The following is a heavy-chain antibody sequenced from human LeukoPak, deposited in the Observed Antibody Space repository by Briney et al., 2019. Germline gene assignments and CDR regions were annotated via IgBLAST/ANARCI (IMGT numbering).Heavy chain of an antibody. Sequence: SETLSLTCAVSGGSISSSNWWSWVRQPPGKGLEWIGEIYHSGSINYNPSLKSRVTISVDTSKNQFSLKLSSVTAADTAVYYCARGVNSYGSFDYWGQGTLVTVSS. CDR1: GGSISSSNW. J-gene: IGHJ4*02. D-gene: IGHD5-18*01. CDR2: IYHSGSI. V-gene: IGHV4-4*02. CDR3: ARGVNSYGSFDY.